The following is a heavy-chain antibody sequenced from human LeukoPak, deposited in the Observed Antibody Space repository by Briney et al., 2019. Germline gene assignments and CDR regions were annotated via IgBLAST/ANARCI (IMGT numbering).Heavy chain of an antibody. CDR2: FNLNSGGT. D-gene: IGHD4/OR15-4a*01. V-gene: IGHV1-2*06. J-gene: IGHJ5*02. CDR3: AREANGNWFDP. CDR1: GYTFTGYY. Sequence: ASVKVSCKASGYTFTGYYMHWVRQAPGQGLKWMGRFNLNSGGTNYAQKFQGRVTMTRDTSTSTVFIEVRSLRSEDTAVYHCAREANGNWFDPWGQGTLVTVSS.